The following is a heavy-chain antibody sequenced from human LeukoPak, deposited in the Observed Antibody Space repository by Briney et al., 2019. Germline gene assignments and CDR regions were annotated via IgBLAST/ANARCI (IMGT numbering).Heavy chain of an antibody. V-gene: IGHV3-23*01. CDR2: ISGAGGST. CDR3: AKDLRINIANGFDI. Sequence: GGSLRLSCAASGFTFSSYAMSWVRQAPGKGLEWVSAISGAGGSTSYADSVKGRFTISRDNSKNTLYLQMNSLRVEDTAVYYCAKDLRINIANGFDIWGQETWVTVS. D-gene: IGHD2/OR15-2a*01. J-gene: IGHJ3*02. CDR1: GFTFSSYA.